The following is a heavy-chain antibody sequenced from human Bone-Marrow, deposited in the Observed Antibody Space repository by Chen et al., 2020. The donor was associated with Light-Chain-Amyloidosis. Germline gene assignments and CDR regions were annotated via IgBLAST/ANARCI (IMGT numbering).Heavy chain of an antibody. CDR1: GFTFSSYG. V-gene: IGHV3-30*18. J-gene: IGHJ4*02. CDR2: ISYDGSNK. Sequence: QVQLVESGGGVVQPGRSLRLSCAASGFTFSSYGMHWVRQAPGKGLEWVAVISYDGSNKYYADSVKGRFTISRDNSXXXLYLQMNSLRAEDTAVYYCAKGTTFDYWGQGTLVTVSS. D-gene: IGHD2-2*01. CDR3: AKGTTFDY.